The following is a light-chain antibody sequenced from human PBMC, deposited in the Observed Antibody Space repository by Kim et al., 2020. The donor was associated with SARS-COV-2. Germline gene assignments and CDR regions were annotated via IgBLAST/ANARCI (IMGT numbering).Light chain of an antibody. J-gene: IGKJ2*01. CDR3: QQYVRSPYT. Sequence: IVLTQSPDTLSLSPGERATLSCRASQSVGTYFAWYQQKSGQAPRLLVYGASGRAPGVPGRFSSSGSVTDFTLTISRLEPGDFALYYCQQYVRSPYTFGQGTKLEI. CDR2: GAS. V-gene: IGKV3-20*01. CDR1: QSVGTY.